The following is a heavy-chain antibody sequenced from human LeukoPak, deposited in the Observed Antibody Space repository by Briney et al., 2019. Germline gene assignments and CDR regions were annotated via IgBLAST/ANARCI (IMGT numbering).Heavy chain of an antibody. Sequence: GGSLRLSCAASGFTFSSYNMNWVRQAPGKGLEWVSSISSSSGYIYYADSVKGRFTISRDNAKNSLYLQMNSLRAEDTAVYYCARDLEVAAAPDYWGQGTLVTVSS. J-gene: IGHJ4*02. V-gene: IGHV3-21*01. CDR2: ISSSSGYI. D-gene: IGHD2-15*01. CDR1: GFTFSSYN. CDR3: ARDLEVAAAPDY.